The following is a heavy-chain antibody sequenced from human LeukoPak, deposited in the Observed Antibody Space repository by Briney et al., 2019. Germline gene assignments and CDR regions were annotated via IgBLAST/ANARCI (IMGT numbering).Heavy chain of an antibody. Sequence: GGSLRLSCAASGFTFSSYGMHWVRQAPGKGLEWVAVISYDGSNKYYADSVKGRFTISRDNSKNTLYLQMNSLRAEDTAVYYCAREGPGYWGQGTLVTVSS. CDR1: GFTFSSYG. J-gene: IGHJ4*02. V-gene: IGHV3-30*03. CDR3: AREGPGY. CDR2: ISYDGSNK.